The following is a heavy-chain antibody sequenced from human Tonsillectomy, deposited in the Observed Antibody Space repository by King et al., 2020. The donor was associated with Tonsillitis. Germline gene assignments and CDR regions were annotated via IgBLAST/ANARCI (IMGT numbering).Heavy chain of an antibody. CDR1: GFTVSYNY. V-gene: IGHV3-53*01. J-gene: IGHJ4*02. D-gene: IGHD3-22*01. CDR2: IYSGGRT. Sequence: VQLVESGGGLIQPGGSLRLSCAASGFTVSYNYMSWVRQPPGKGLEWVSVIYSGGRTYYADAAKGRFTISRDISKNTLYLQMHSLRAEDTAVYYCAGGSEYADSDGSYPGLDYWGQGTLVTVAS. CDR3: AGGSEYADSDGSYPGLDY.